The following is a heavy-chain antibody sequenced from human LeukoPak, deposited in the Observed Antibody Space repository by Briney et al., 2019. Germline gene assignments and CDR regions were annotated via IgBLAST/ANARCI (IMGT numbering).Heavy chain of an antibody. V-gene: IGHV1-2*02. CDR1: GYTFTGYH. Sequence: ASVKVSCKASGYTFTGYHMHWVRQAPGQGLEWMGWINPNSGGTNYEQKFQGRVTMTRDTSISTAYMELSRLRSDDTAVYYCARGNIVATIPFDYWGQGTLVTVSS. J-gene: IGHJ4*02. CDR3: ARGNIVATIPFDY. CDR2: INPNSGGT. D-gene: IGHD5-12*01.